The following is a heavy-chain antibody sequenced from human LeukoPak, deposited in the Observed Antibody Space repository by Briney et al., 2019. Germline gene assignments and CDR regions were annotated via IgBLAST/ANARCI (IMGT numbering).Heavy chain of an antibody. J-gene: IGHJ4*02. CDR2: ISYTGTYI. CDR1: DFSLKTYN. D-gene: IGHD3-22*01. V-gene: IGHV3-21*04. Sequence: GGSLRLSCAASDFSLKTYNMNWVRQAPGEGLEWVSSISYTGTYIYYADSVRGRFTISRDNARNTVFLQMSSLRAEDTARYYCVRDHDRYRPIDYWGQGTLVSVSS. CDR3: VRDHDRYRPIDY.